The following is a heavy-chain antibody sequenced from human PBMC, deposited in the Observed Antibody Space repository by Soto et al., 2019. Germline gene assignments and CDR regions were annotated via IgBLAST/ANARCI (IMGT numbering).Heavy chain of an antibody. CDR3: ARVGYSSSWFRRDVDGDERNYFDY. Sequence: ASVKVSCKASGYTFTSYYMHWVRQAPGQGLEWMGIINPSGGSTSYAQKFQGRVTMTRDTSTSTVYMELSSLRSEDTAVYYCARVGYSSSWFRRDVDGDERNYFDYWGQGTLVTVSS. CDR2: INPSGGST. CDR1: GYTFTSYY. D-gene: IGHD6-13*01. V-gene: IGHV1-46*01. J-gene: IGHJ4*02.